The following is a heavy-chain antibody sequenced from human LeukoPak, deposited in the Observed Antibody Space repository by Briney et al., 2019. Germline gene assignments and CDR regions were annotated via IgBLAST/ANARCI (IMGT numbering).Heavy chain of an antibody. CDR3: ARARYNWNDGFSY. CDR1: GFTFSSYS. Sequence: GGSLRLSCAASGFTFSSYSMNWVRQAPGKGLEWVSSISLSSAYIYYADSVKGRFTISRDDSKNTLYLQMNSLRAEDTAVYYCARARYNWNDGFSYWGQGTLVTVSS. J-gene: IGHJ4*02. CDR2: ISLSSAYI. D-gene: IGHD1-20*01. V-gene: IGHV3-21*01.